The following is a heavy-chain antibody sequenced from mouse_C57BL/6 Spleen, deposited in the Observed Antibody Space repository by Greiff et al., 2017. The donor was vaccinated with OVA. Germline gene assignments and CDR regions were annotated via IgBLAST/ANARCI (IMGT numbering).Heavy chain of an antibody. CDR1: GFTFSSYA. J-gene: IGHJ3*01. CDR2: ISDGGSYT. V-gene: IGHV5-4*01. D-gene: IGHD3-3*01. Sequence: EVQLVESGGGLVKPGGSLKLPCAASGFTFSSYAMSWVRQTPEKRLEWVATISDGGSYTYYPDNVKGRFTISRDNATNNLYLQLSHLKSEDTAMYYYARGGRATWFAYWGQGTLVTVSA. CDR3: ARGGRATWFAY.